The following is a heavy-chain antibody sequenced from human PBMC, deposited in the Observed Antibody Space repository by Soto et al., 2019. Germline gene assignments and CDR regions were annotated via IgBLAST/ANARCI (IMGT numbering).Heavy chain of an antibody. D-gene: IGHD3-9*01. CDR1: GGTFSSYT. Sequence: QVQLVQSGAEVKKPGSSVKVSCKASGGTFSSYTISWVRQAPGQGLEWMGRIIPILGIANYAQKFQGRVTSTADKSTSTAYMELSSLRSEDTAGYYCASGGQYYDILTGPNNWFDPWGQGTLVTVSS. CDR3: ASGGQYYDILTGPNNWFDP. J-gene: IGHJ5*02. CDR2: IIPILGIA. V-gene: IGHV1-69*02.